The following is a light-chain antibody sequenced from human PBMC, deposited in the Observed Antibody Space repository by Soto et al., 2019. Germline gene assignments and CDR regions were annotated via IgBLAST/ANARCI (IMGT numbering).Light chain of an antibody. V-gene: IGKV3-15*01. CDR3: QQYDEWPLT. CDR2: DAF. Sequence: EKGMTQSPATLSVSPGERATLSCRASQNVKTRLAWYQQKPGQAPRLLIFDAFTRATGIPARFSGSASGTDFTLTISSLQSEDSAVYYCQQYDEWPLTFGGGTKVEIK. CDR1: QNVKTR. J-gene: IGKJ4*01.